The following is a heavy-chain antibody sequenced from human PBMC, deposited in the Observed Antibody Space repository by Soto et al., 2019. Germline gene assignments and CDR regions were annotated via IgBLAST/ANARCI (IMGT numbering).Heavy chain of an antibody. J-gene: IGHJ2*01. Sequence: QVQLQQWGAGPLRPLETLSLTCGVSGGSFSGYYWAWIRQSPGKGLEWIGEINDRGSINYNPSLKSRVSISVDTSKNHYSLSLMSVTAADTAVYYCARESHDILTGPPWVWYFDLWGRGTLVTVSS. D-gene: IGHD3-9*01. CDR1: GGSFSGYY. V-gene: IGHV4-34*01. CDR2: INDRGSI. CDR3: ARESHDILTGPPWVWYFDL.